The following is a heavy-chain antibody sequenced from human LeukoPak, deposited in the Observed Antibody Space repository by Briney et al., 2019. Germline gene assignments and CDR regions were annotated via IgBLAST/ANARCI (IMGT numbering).Heavy chain of an antibody. D-gene: IGHD4-23*01. V-gene: IGHV3-15*01. CDR2: IKSKTDGGTT. CDR1: GFTFSNAW. Sequence: PGGSLRLSCAASGFTFSNAWMSWVRQAPGKGLEWVGRIKSKTDGGTTDYAAPVKGRFTISRDDSKNTLYLQMNSLKTEDTAVYYCTTDRSTTVVPVEFDYWGQGTLVTVSS. CDR3: TTDRSTTVVPVEFDY. J-gene: IGHJ4*02.